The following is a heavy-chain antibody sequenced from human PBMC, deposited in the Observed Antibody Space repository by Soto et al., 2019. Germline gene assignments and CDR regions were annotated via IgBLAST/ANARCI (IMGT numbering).Heavy chain of an antibody. Sequence: GESLKISCKGPGYSFTSYWIGWVRQMPGKGLEWMGIIYPGDSDTRYSPSFQGQVTISADKSISTAYLQWSSLKASDTAMYYCASGRYCSSTSCYRDYYYYGMDVWGQGTTDTVSS. CDR2: IYPGDSDT. D-gene: IGHD2-2*01. CDR3: ASGRYCSSTSCYRDYYYYGMDV. V-gene: IGHV5-51*01. CDR1: GYSFTSYW. J-gene: IGHJ6*02.